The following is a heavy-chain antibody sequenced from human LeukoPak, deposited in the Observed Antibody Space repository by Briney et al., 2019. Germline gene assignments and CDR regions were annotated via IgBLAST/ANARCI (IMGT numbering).Heavy chain of an antibody. Sequence: GGSLRLSCAASEFTFSSSAMSWVRQAPGKGLEWVSLNAAGGSTFYADFVKGRFTISRDNSKNTLYLQMNSLRAEDTALYYCAKDAPTSGWDFDSWGQGTLVTVSS. CDR1: EFTFSSSA. CDR3: AKDAPTSGWDFDS. D-gene: IGHD6-19*01. V-gene: IGHV3-23*01. J-gene: IGHJ4*02. CDR2: LNAAGGST.